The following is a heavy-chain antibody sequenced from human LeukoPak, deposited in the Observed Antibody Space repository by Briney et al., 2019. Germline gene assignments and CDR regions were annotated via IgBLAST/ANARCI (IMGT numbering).Heavy chain of an antibody. CDR3: AKDYYYGSLDVFDI. Sequence: PGRSLRLSCAASGFTFSSYGIHWVRQAPGKGLEWVAVISYDGKNKFYGDSVKGRFTISRDNSKNTLYLQMNSLRAEDTAVYYCAKDYYYGSLDVFDIWGQGTKVTVSS. V-gene: IGHV3-30*18. CDR2: ISYDGKNK. CDR1: GFTFSSYG. D-gene: IGHD3-10*01. J-gene: IGHJ3*02.